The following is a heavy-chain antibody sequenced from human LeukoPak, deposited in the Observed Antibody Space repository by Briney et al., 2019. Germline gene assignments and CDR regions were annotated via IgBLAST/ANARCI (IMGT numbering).Heavy chain of an antibody. Sequence: GGSLRLSCAASGFTFSSYAMSWVRQVPGEGLEWVSAISGSGGNTYYADSVKGRFTISRDNSKNTLYLQMDSLRAEDTAVYYCAKNPFVGYGSDYFDDWGQGTLVTVSS. CDR3: AKNPFVGYGSDYFDD. CDR1: GFTFSSYA. J-gene: IGHJ4*02. D-gene: IGHD3-10*01. CDR2: ISGSGGNT. V-gene: IGHV3-23*01.